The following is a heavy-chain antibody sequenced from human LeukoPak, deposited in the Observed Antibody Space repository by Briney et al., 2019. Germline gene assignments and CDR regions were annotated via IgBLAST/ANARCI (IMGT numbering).Heavy chain of an antibody. J-gene: IGHJ4*02. CDR2: ISGSGIST. D-gene: IGHD3-22*01. CDR3: AKEVAGAYYYDSSGHLDY. Sequence: GGSLRLSCAASGFTFSSYSMNWVRQAPGKGLEWVSDISGSGISTYYADSVKGRFTISRDNSKNTLYLQMNSLRAEDTAVYYCAKEVAGAYYYDSSGHLDYWGQGTLVTVSS. V-gene: IGHV3-23*01. CDR1: GFTFSSYS.